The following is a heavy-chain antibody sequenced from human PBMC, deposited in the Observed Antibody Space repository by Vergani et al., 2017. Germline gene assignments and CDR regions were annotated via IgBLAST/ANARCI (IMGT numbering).Heavy chain of an antibody. D-gene: IGHD2-2*01. V-gene: IGHV1-69*01. CDR3: ASGGDIVVVPAAKNWFDP. Sequence: QVQLVQSGAEVKKPGSSVKVSCKASGGTFSSYAISGVRQAPGQGLEWMGGIIPIFGTANYAQKFQGRVTITADASTSTAYMELSSLRSEDTAVYYCASGGDIVVVPAAKNWFDPWGQGTLVTVSS. CDR2: IIPIFGTA. CDR1: GGTFSSYA. J-gene: IGHJ5*02.